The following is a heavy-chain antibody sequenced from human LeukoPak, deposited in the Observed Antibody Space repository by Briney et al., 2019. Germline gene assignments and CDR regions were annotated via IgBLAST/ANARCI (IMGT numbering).Heavy chain of an antibody. V-gene: IGHV4-34*01. CDR2: INHSGST. Sequence: PSETLSLTCAVYGGSFSGYYWSWIRQPPGKGLEWIGEINHSGSTNYNPSLKSRVTISVDTSKNQFSLKLSSVTAADTAVYYCARETPEYYYDSSGYQGAFDIWGQGTMVTVSS. CDR3: ARETPEYYYDSSGYQGAFDI. CDR1: GGSFSGYY. J-gene: IGHJ3*02. D-gene: IGHD3-22*01.